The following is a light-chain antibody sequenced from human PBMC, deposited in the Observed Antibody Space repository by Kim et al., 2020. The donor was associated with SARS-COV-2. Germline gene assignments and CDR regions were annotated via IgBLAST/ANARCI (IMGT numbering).Light chain of an antibody. Sequence: QSALTQPASVSGSPGQSITISCTGTSSDVGSYNLVSWYQQHPGKAPKLMIYEVSKRPSGVSNRFSGSKSGDTASLTISGLQAEDVADYYCCSYAGSSTLVFGGGTQLTVL. CDR3: CSYAGSSTLV. V-gene: IGLV2-23*02. CDR2: EVS. J-gene: IGLJ3*02. CDR1: SSDVGSYNL.